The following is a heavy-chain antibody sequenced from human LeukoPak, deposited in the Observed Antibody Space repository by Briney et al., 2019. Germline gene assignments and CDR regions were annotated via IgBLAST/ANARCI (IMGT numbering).Heavy chain of an antibody. CDR3: ARDHRYAFDN. V-gene: IGHV3-48*01. CDR2: IGTSSGNT. Sequence: LGGSLRLSCAASGFNFIDYSMNWVRQAPGKGLEWISYIGTSSGNTKYADSVKGRFTISRDKARNSLYLQMNSLRVEDTAMYYCARDHRYAFDNWGHGTLVTVSS. D-gene: IGHD5-12*01. CDR1: GFNFIDYS. J-gene: IGHJ4*01.